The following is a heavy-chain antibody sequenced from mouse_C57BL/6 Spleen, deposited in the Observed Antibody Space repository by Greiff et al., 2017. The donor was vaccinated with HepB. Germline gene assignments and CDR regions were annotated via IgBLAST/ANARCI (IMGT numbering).Heavy chain of an antibody. Sequence: QVQLQQPGAELVMPGASVKLSCKASGYTFTSYWMHWVKQRPGQGLEWIGEIDPSDSYTNYNQKFKGKSTLTVDKSSSTAYMQLSSLTSEDSAVYYCASYTTVVATGFDYWGQGTTLTVSS. J-gene: IGHJ2*01. V-gene: IGHV1-69*01. CDR3: ASYTTVVATGFDY. CDR2: IDPSDSYT. CDR1: GYTFTSYW. D-gene: IGHD1-1*01.